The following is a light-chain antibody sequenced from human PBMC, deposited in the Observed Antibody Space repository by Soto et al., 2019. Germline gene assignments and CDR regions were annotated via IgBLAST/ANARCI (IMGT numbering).Light chain of an antibody. CDR1: QSVSSSY. CDR3: QQYGYSSWT. J-gene: IGKJ1*01. V-gene: IGKV3-20*01. Sequence: EIVLTQSPGTLSLSPGERATLYCRASQSVSSSYLAWYQQKPGQAPRLLIYGASSRATGIPDRFSGSGSGTDFTLTIIRLEPEDFAVYYCQQYGYSSWTFGQGTKV. CDR2: GAS.